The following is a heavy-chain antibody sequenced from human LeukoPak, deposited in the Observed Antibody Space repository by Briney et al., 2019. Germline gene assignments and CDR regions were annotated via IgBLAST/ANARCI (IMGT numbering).Heavy chain of an antibody. D-gene: IGHD1-26*01. Sequence: ASVKVSCKSSGYTFTSYYMHWVRQAPGQGLEWMGIINPSGGSTSYAQKFQVRVTMTRDTSTSTVYMELSSLRSEDTAVYYCARVTNMWELAHWGQGTLVTVSS. V-gene: IGHV1-46*01. CDR2: INPSGGST. CDR3: ARVTNMWELAH. J-gene: IGHJ4*02. CDR1: GYTFTSYY.